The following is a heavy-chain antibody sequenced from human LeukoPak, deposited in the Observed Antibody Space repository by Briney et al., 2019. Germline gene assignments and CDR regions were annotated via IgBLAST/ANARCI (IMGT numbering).Heavy chain of an antibody. J-gene: IGHJ6*02. D-gene: IGHD3-10*01. CDR2: IYYSGST. V-gene: IGHV4-59*01. Sequence: SETLSLTCTVSGVSISNYYWSCIRQPPGKGLEWIGYIYYSGSTNYNPSLKSRVTISVDTSKNQFSLKLRSVTAADTAVYYCARTDLRIRGALNYYYYGMDVWGQGTTATVSS. CDR3: ARTDLRIRGALNYYYYGMDV. CDR1: GVSISNYY.